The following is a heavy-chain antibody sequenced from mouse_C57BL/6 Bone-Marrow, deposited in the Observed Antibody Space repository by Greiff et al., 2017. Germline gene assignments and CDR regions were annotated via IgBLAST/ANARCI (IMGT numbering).Heavy chain of an antibody. Sequence: QVQLQQPGAELVKPGASVKLSCKASGYTFTSYWMHWVKQRPGQGLEWIGMIHPNSGSTNYNEKFKSKATLAVGKSSGTAYMRLSSLTSKDSAVCYCAKYPPDCFDYWGQGTTLTVSS. CDR1: GYTFTSYW. V-gene: IGHV1-64*01. J-gene: IGHJ2*01. CDR3: AKYPPDCFDY. CDR2: IHPNSGST.